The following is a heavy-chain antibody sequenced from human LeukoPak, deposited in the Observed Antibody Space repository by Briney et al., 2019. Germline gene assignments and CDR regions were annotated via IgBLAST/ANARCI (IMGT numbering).Heavy chain of an antibody. CDR2: IYYSGST. CDR3: ARQPLTYCSSTSCYGPFEYYYGMDV. D-gene: IGHD2-2*01. CDR1: GGSISSYY. V-gene: IGHV4-59*08. J-gene: IGHJ6*02. Sequence: SETLSLICTVSGGSISSYYWSWIRQPPGKGLEWIGYIYYSGSTNYNPSLKSRVTISVDTSKNQFSLKLSSVTAADTAVYYCARQPLTYCSSTSCYGPFEYYYGMDVWGQGTTVTVSS.